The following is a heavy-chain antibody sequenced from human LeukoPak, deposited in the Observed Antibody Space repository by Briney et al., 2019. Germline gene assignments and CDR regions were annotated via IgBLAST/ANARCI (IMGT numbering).Heavy chain of an antibody. V-gene: IGHV4-39*01. CDR3: ARPYYYDFWSGPSDY. CDR1: GGSISRSSYY. J-gene: IGHJ4*02. D-gene: IGHD3-3*01. Sequence: PSETLSLTCTVSGGSISRSSYYWGWIRQPPGKGLAWIGSVYHTGTTYYSPSLKSRVTISVDTSKNQFSLKLSSVTAADTAVYYCARPYYYDFWSGPSDYWGQGTLVTVSS. CDR2: VYHTGTT.